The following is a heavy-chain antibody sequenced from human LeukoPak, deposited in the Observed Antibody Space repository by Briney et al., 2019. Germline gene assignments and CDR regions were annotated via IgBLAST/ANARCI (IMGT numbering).Heavy chain of an antibody. J-gene: IGHJ4*02. CDR1: GYTFTGYY. CDR3: ARVFYCSGGSCSPTFDY. V-gene: IGHV1-2*06. D-gene: IGHD2-15*01. CDR2: INPNSGGT. Sequence: ASVKVSCKASGYTFTGYYMHWVRQAPGQGLEWMGRINPNSGGTNYAQKFQGRVTITRDTSISTAYMELSRLRSDDTAVYYCARVFYCSGGSCSPTFDYWGQGTLVTVSS.